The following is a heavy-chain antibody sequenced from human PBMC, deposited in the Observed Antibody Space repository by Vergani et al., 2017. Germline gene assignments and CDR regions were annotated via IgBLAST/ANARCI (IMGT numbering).Heavy chain of an antibody. Sequence: VQLVESGGGVVQPGRSLRLSCAASGFTFSSYAMHWVRQAPGKGLEYVSAISSNGGSTYYANSVKGRFTISRDNSKNTLYLQMGSLRAEDMAVYYCARVLDSGSYGDAFDIWGQGTMVTVSS. CDR2: ISSNGGST. CDR1: GFTFSSYA. V-gene: IGHV3-64*01. D-gene: IGHD1-26*01. J-gene: IGHJ3*02. CDR3: ARVLDSGSYGDAFDI.